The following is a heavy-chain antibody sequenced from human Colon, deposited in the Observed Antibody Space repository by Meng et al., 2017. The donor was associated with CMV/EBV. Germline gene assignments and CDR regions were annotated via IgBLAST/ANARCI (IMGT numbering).Heavy chain of an antibody. Sequence: GGSLRLSCAASGFAFSSQVMNWVRQAPGRGLEWIAYISNSDDTIYYADSVKGRFTISRDNAQNSLFLQMTALRADDTALYYCAKSRGYTVTALSPLDSWGQGTLVTVSS. J-gene: IGHJ4*02. CDR3: AKSRGYTVTALSPLDS. CDR1: GFAFSSQV. D-gene: IGHD2-21*02. V-gene: IGHV3-48*03. CDR2: ISNSDDTI.